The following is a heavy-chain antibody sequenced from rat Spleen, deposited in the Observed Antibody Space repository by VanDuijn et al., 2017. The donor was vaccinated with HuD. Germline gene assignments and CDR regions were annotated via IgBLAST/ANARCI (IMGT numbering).Heavy chain of an antibody. D-gene: IGHD1-11*01. CDR3: ARLFGGYSGGTYFDY. Sequence: EVQLVESGENLVQPGRSTKLSCAASGLSFSNYDMAWVRQAPTKGLEWVAAISYDGSRTYYRDSVKGRFTISRDNAKSTLYLQMDSLRSEDTATYYCARLFGGYSGGTYFDYWGQGVMVTVSS. CDR1: GLSFSNYD. J-gene: IGHJ2*01. V-gene: IGHV5-29*01. CDR2: ISYDGSRT.